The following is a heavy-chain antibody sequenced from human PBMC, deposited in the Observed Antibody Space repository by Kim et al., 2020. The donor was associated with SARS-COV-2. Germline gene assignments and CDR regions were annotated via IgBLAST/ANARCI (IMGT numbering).Heavy chain of an antibody. J-gene: IGHJ5*02. CDR3: ARDGEETNRDRNWDNWFDP. CDR1: GGSISSYY. D-gene: IGHD7-27*01. V-gene: IGHV4-4*07. CDR2: IYTSGST. Sequence: SETLSLTCTVSGGSISSYYWSWIRQPAGKGLEWIGRIYTSGSTNYNPSLKSRVTMSVDTSKNQFSLKLSSVTAADTAVYYCARDGEETNRDRNWDNWFDPWGQGTLVTVSS.